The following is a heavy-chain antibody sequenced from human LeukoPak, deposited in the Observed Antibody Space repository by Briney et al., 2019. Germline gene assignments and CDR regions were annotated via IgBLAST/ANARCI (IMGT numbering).Heavy chain of an antibody. Sequence: GGSLRLSCAASGFTFSSYAMSRVRQAPGKVLEWVSAISGSGGSTYYADSVKGRFTISRDNSENTVYLQLNSLRVDDTAVYYCAKDRRMMSAYYGMDVWGQGTTVTVSS. CDR3: AKDRRMMSAYYGMDV. CDR1: GFTFSSYA. V-gene: IGHV3-23*01. CDR2: ISGSGGST. D-gene: IGHD3-16*01. J-gene: IGHJ6*02.